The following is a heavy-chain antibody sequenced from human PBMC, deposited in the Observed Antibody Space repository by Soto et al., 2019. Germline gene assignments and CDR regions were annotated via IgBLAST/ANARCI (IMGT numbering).Heavy chain of an antibody. Sequence: GASVKVSCKASGYTFTSYYMHWVRQAPGQGLEWMGIINPSGGSTSYAQKFQGRVTMTRDTSTSTVYMELSSLRSEDTAVYYCARGRCTNGVCYSYYYYGMDVWGQGTTVTLSS. J-gene: IGHJ6*02. V-gene: IGHV1-46*01. CDR2: INPSGGST. CDR1: GYTFTSYY. D-gene: IGHD2-8*01. CDR3: ARGRCTNGVCYSYYYYGMDV.